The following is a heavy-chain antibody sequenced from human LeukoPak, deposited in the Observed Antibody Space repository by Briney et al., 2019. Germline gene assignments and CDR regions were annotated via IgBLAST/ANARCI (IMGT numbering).Heavy chain of an antibody. J-gene: IGHJ4*02. V-gene: IGHV1-2*06. CDR2: INPNSGGT. CDR3: ARDLYGDYFMGY. Sequence: MXWVRQAPGQGGEWMGRINPNSGGTNYAQKFQGRVTMTRDTSISTAYMELSRLRSDDTAVYYCARDLYGDYFMGYWGQGTLVTVSS. D-gene: IGHD4-17*01.